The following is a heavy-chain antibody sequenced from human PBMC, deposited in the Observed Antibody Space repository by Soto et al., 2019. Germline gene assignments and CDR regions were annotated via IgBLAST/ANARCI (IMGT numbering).Heavy chain of an antibody. CDR1: GGSISGYH. CDR2: IYPSGST. J-gene: IGHJ4*02. Sequence: SETLSLTCTVSGGSISGYHWSWIRQSPGKGLEWIGYIYPSGSTDYNPALKSPVTISADTSKNQVFLKMSPVTASDTAVYYCARGLGTAVFDYWGQGTLVTVSS. D-gene: IGHD3-16*01. V-gene: IGHV4-4*08. CDR3: ARGLGTAVFDY.